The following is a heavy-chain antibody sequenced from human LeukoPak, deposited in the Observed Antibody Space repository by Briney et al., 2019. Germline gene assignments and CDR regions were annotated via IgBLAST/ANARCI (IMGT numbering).Heavy chain of an antibody. CDR1: GFTFSSYS. Sequence: GGSLRLSCAASGFTFSSYSMNWVSQAPGKGLEWVSSISSSSSYIYYAASVKGRFTISRDNAKNSLYLQMNSLRAEDTAVYYCARGGLPESVDYWGQGTLVTVSS. CDR2: ISSSSSYI. J-gene: IGHJ4*02. V-gene: IGHV3-21*01. CDR3: ARGGLPESVDY. D-gene: IGHD5-18*01.